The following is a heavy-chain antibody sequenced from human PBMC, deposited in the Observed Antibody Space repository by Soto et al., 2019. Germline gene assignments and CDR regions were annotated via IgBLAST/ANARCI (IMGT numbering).Heavy chain of an antibody. CDR1: GFTFGSYA. J-gene: IGHJ4*02. Sequence: GGSLRLSCAASGFTFGSYAMSWVRQAPGKGLEWVSSIGAGYGTYYADSVKGRFTISRDNSKNTLYLQMNSLRAEDTVIYYCATPYSSSWFSPFDYWGQGSLVTVSS. CDR2: IGAGYGT. CDR3: ATPYSSSWFSPFDY. V-gene: IGHV3-23*01. D-gene: IGHD6-13*01.